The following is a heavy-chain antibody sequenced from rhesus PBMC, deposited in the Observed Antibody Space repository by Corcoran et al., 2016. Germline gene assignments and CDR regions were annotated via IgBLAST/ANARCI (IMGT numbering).Heavy chain of an antibody. CDR1: GFTFSSYW. J-gene: IGHJ6*01. CDR2: INSGGGSQ. Sequence: EVQLVESGGGLAKPGGSLRLSCAASGFTFSSYWMNWVRQTPGKGLELISAINSGGGSQYYADSVKGRFTISRDNSKNMLYIQMNNRKLEDTALDYCARDRRGMGGGLDSWGQGVVVTVSS. D-gene: IGHD1-1-1*01. CDR3: ARDRRGMGGGLDS. V-gene: IGHV3S42*01.